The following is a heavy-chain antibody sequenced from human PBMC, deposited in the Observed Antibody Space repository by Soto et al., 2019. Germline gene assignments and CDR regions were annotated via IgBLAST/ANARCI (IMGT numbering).Heavy chain of an antibody. CDR1: GYTFTSYG. CDR2: ISVYNGNT. J-gene: IGHJ4*02. V-gene: IGHV1-18*01. CDR3: ARGQKLFQDGRFDY. Sequence: QVQLVQSGAEVKKPGASVRVSCKASGYTFTSYGITWVRQAPGQGLEWMGWISVYNGNTNYAQRLQGRVTMTTDTSTTTAYMELRSLRSDDTAVYYCARGQKLFQDGRFDYWGQGTLVIVSS. D-gene: IGHD1-1*01.